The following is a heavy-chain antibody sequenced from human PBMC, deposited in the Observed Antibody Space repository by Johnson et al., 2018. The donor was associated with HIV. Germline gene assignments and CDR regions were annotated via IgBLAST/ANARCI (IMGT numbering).Heavy chain of an antibody. V-gene: IGHV3-33*06. CDR3: AKDHPQMATIVGAVDI. CDR2: IWHDGSNK. Sequence: QVQLVESGGGVVQPGRSLRLSCAASGFTFSSYGMHWVRQAPGKGLEWVAVIWHDGSNKYYADYVKGRLTISRDNSKNTLYLQMNSLRAEDTAVYYCAKDHPQMATIVGAVDIWGQGTMVTVSS. D-gene: IGHD5-24*01. J-gene: IGHJ3*02. CDR1: GFTFSSYG.